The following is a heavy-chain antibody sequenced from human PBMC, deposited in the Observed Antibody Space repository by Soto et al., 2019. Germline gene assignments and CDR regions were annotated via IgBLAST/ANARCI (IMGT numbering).Heavy chain of an antibody. V-gene: IGHV3-48*01. CDR3: AREGTRGAFLNRFDP. Sequence: EVQLVESGGGLVQPGGSLRLSCAASGFTFSSYSMNWVRQAPGKGLEWVSYISSSSSTIYYADSVKGRFTISRDNAKYSLYLRMNSLRVEDTAVYYCAREGTRGAFLNRFDPWGQGTLITVSS. D-gene: IGHD3-10*01. CDR1: GFTFSSYS. CDR2: ISSSSSTI. J-gene: IGHJ5*02.